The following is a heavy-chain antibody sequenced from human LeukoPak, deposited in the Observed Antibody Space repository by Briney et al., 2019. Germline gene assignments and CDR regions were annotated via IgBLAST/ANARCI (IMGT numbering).Heavy chain of an antibody. CDR1: GGSISSGGYY. J-gene: IGHJ6*02. Sequence: SQTLSLTCTVSGGSISSGGYYWSWIRQPPGKGLEWIGSIYYSGSTYYNPSLKSRVTISVDTSKNQFSLKLSSVTAADTAVYYCARSLTGIPPCMDVWGQGTTVTVSS. V-gene: IGHV4-39*01. CDR2: IYYSGST. CDR3: ARSLTGIPPCMDV.